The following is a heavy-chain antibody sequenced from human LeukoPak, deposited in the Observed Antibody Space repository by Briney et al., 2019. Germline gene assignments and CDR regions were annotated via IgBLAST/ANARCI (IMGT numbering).Heavy chain of an antibody. V-gene: IGHV4-34*01. D-gene: IGHD2-2*01. CDR1: GGSFSGYY. J-gene: IGHJ5*02. CDR3: ARGVRGVVVVPAARIRFDP. CDR2: INHSGST. Sequence: SETLSLTCAVYGGSFSGYYWSWIRQPPGKGLECIGEINHSGSTNYNPSLKSRVTISVDTSKNQFSLKLSSVTAADTAVYYCARGVRGVVVVPAARIRFDPWGQGSLVTVSS.